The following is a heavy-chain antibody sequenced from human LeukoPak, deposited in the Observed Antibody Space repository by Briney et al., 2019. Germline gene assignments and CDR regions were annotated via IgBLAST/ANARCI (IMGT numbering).Heavy chain of an antibody. D-gene: IGHD3-22*01. J-gene: IGHJ3*02. CDR3: ARGPYSYDSSGAFDI. CDR1: GDSISSGDYY. V-gene: IGHV4-61*02. CDR2: ISSSGST. Sequence: SQTLSLTCTVSGDSISSGDYYWSWIRQPAGKGLEWIGRISSSGSTNYNPSLKSRVIISVDTSKNQFSLKLSSVTAADTAVYFRARGPYSYDSSGAFDIWGQGTMVTVSS.